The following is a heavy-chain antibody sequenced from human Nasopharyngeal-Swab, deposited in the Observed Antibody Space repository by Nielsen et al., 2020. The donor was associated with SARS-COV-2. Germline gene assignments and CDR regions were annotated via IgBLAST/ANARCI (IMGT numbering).Heavy chain of an antibody. V-gene: IGHV3-7*01. CDR3: ARLMVRGVYYFDY. D-gene: IGHD3-10*01. CDR2: IKQDGSEK. Sequence: GSLKISCAASGFTFSSYWMSWVRQAPGKGLEWVANIKQDGSEKYYVDSVKGRFTISRDNAKNSLYLQMNSLRVEDTAVYYCARLMVRGVYYFDYWGQGTLVTVSS. J-gene: IGHJ4*02. CDR1: GFTFSSYW.